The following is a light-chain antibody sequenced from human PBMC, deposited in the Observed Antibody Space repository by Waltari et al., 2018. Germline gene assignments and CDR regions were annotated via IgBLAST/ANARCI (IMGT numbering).Light chain of an antibody. CDR1: NSNIGGNS. V-gene: IGLV1-44*01. CDR2: NEN. CDR3: AVWDDSLGGV. Sequence: QSVLTQPPSVSGTPGQRVTISCSGSNSNIGGNSVNWYQQVPGTAPKLLIYNENQGPWGVPDRFPASKCGTSASLAITGLQAEDEADYYCAVWDDSLGGVFGGGTKLTVL. J-gene: IGLJ3*02.